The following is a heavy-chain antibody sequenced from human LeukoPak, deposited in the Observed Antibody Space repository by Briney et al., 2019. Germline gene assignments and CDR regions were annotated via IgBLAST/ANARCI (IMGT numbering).Heavy chain of an antibody. Sequence: SQTLSLTCTVSGGSISSGSYYWSWIRQPAGKGLEWIGRIYTSGSTNYNPSLKSRVTISVDTSKNQFSLKLSSVTAADTAVYYCARETLVRASFDYWGQGTLVTVSS. CDR1: GGSISSGSYY. CDR3: ARETLVRASFDY. V-gene: IGHV4-61*02. CDR2: IYTSGST. J-gene: IGHJ4*02. D-gene: IGHD1-26*01.